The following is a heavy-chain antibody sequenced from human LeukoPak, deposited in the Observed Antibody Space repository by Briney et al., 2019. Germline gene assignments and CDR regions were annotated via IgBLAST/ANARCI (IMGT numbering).Heavy chain of an antibody. CDR1: GYSFTSYW. J-gene: IGHJ4*02. CDR2: IYPGDSGT. CDR3: ARGGLIAARPSYFDY. Sequence: TGESLKISCKGSGYSFTSYWIGWVRQMPGKGLEWMGIIYPGDSGTRYSPSFQGQVTISADKSISTAYLQWSSLKASDTAMYYCARGGLIAARPSYFDYWGQGTLVTVSS. V-gene: IGHV5-51*01. D-gene: IGHD6-6*01.